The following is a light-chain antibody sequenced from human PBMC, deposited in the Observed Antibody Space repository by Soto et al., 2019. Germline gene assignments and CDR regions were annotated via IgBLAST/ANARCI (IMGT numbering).Light chain of an antibody. CDR3: SSYTSSSTVV. Sequence: QSVLTQPASVSGSPGQSITISCTGTSSDVGGYNYVSWYQQHPGKAPKLMIYDVSNRPSGVSNRFSGSKSANTASLTISGLQAEDEADYYCSSYTSSSTVVFGGGTQLTVL. CDR2: DVS. CDR1: SSDVGGYNY. J-gene: IGLJ2*01. V-gene: IGLV2-14*01.